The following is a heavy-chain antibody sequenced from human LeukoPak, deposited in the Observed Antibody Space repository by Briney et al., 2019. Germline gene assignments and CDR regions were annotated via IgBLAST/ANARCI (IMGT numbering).Heavy chain of an antibody. D-gene: IGHD3-16*01. CDR3: ASWGMTKGTPFDY. CDR2: ITASGDST. Sequence: GGSLRLSCAGSGFPFSSYPISWVRQPPGKGLEWVSAITASGDSTYSADSVKGRITISRDNSRNTLFLEMSSLRAEDTAVYYCASWGMTKGTPFDYWGQGTLVTVSS. CDR1: GFPFSSYP. V-gene: IGHV3-23*01. J-gene: IGHJ4*02.